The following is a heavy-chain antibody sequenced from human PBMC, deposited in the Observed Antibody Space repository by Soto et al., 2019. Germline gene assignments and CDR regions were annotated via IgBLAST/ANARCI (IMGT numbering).Heavy chain of an antibody. Sequence: RSLTCAVYGGSFSGYYWSWIRQPPGKGLEWIGEINHSGSTNYNPSLKSRVTISVDTSKNQFSLKLSSVTAADTAVYYCAREIGYYADYWGQGTLVTVSS. J-gene: IGHJ4*02. CDR2: INHSGST. V-gene: IGHV4-34*01. CDR1: GGSFSGYY. CDR3: AREIGYYADY. D-gene: IGHD3-10*01.